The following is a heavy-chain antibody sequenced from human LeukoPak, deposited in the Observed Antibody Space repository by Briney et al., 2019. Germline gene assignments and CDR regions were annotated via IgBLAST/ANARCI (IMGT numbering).Heavy chain of an antibody. Sequence: PSETLSLTCAVYGGSFSGYYWGWIRQPPGKGLEWIGRIYTSGSTNYNPSLKSRVTMSVDTSKNQFSLKLSSVTAADTAVYYCARDDITAFDIWGQGTMVTVSS. J-gene: IGHJ3*02. D-gene: IGHD1-14*01. CDR2: IYTSGST. CDR3: ARDDITAFDI. V-gene: IGHV4-4*07. CDR1: GGSFSGYY.